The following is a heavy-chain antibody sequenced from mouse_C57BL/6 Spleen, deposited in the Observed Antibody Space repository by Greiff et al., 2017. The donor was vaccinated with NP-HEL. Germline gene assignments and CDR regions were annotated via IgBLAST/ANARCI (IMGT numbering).Heavy chain of an antibody. CDR1: GYTFTEYT. V-gene: IGHV1-62-2*01. Sequence: VQGVESGAELVKPGASVKLSCKASGYTFTEYTIHWVKQRSGQGLEWIGWFYPGSGSIKYNEKFKDKATLTADKSSSTVYMELSRLTSEDSAVYFCASTNWDLYFDYWGQGTTLTVSS. CDR2: FYPGSGSI. CDR3: ASTNWDLYFDY. D-gene: IGHD4-1*02. J-gene: IGHJ2*01.